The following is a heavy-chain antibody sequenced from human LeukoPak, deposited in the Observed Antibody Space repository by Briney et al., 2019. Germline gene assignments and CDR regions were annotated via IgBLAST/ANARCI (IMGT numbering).Heavy chain of an antibody. Sequence: GESLKISCKGSGYNFTIYWIGWVRQMPGEGLEWMGIIYPGDSDTRYSPSFQGQVTISADKSISTAYLQWSSLKASDTAMYYCAIFDFLFGEIDNWFDPWGQGTQVTVSS. V-gene: IGHV5-51*01. CDR2: IYPGDSDT. J-gene: IGHJ5*02. CDR1: GYNFTIYW. D-gene: IGHD3-16*01. CDR3: AIFDFLFGEIDNWFDP.